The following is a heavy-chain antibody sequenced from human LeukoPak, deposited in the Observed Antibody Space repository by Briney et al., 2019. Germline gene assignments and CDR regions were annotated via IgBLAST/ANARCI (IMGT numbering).Heavy chain of an antibody. Sequence: GGSLRLSCAASGFTFSSYAMSWVRQAPGKGLEWVSAISGSGGSTYYADSVKGRFTISRDNSKNTLYLQMNSLRAEDTAVYYCAKDWGVGGYCSSTSCPLDYWGQGTLVTVSS. D-gene: IGHD2-2*01. CDR2: ISGSGGST. J-gene: IGHJ4*02. CDR3: AKDWGVGGYCSSTSCPLDY. V-gene: IGHV3-23*01. CDR1: GFTFSSYA.